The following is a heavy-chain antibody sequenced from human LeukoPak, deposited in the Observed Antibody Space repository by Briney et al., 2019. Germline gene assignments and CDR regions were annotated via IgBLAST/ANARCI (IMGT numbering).Heavy chain of an antibody. CDR1: GFTFSSNG. CDR3: ARDAYYYGSGSYYNFDY. V-gene: IGHV3-33*01. CDR2: IWYDGSNK. J-gene: IGHJ4*02. D-gene: IGHD3-10*01. Sequence: GGSLRLSCAASGFTFSSNGMHWVRQAPGKGLEWVAVIWYDGSNKYYADSVKGRFSISRDNSKNTLYLQMNSLRAEDTAVYYCARDAYYYGSGSYYNFDYWGQGTQVTVSS.